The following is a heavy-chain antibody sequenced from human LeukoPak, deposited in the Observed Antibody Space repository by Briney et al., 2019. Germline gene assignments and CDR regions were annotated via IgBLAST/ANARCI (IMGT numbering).Heavy chain of an antibody. CDR2: ISSSSSYI. CDR3: ARDVINTKYCSSTSCYLV. V-gene: IGHV3-21*01. Sequence: GGSLRLSCAASGFTFSSYSMNWVRQAPGKGLEWVSSISSSSSYIYYADSVKGRFTISRDNAKNSLYLQMNSLRAEDTAAYYCARDVINTKYCSSTSCYLVWGQGTTVTVSS. D-gene: IGHD2-2*01. J-gene: IGHJ6*02. CDR1: GFTFSSYS.